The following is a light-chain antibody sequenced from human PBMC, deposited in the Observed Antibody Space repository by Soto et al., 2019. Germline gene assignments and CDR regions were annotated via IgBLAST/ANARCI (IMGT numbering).Light chain of an antibody. CDR2: DVR. Sequence: QSVLTQPASVSGSHGQSITISCTGTSSDVGGYNYVSWYQQHPGKAPKLMIYDVRNRPSGVSNRFSGSKSVNTASLTISGLQAEDEADYYCSSYTTISTYVFGTGTKV. V-gene: IGLV2-14*03. J-gene: IGLJ1*01. CDR1: SSDVGGYNY. CDR3: SSYTTISTYV.